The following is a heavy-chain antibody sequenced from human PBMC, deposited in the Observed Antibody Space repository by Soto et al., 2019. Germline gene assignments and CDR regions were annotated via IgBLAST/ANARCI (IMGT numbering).Heavy chain of an antibody. V-gene: IGHV1-69*06. CDR3: ARDLGYSSSSARRYYYYRMDV. CDR2: IIPIFGTA. D-gene: IGHD6-6*01. Sequence: QVQLVQSGAEVKKPGSSVKVSCKASGGTFSSYAISWVRQAPGQGLEWMGGIIPIFGTANYAQKFQGRVTITADKSTSTAYMELSSLRSEDTAVYYCARDLGYSSSSARRYYYYRMDVWGQGTTVTVSS. J-gene: IGHJ6*02. CDR1: GGTFSSYA.